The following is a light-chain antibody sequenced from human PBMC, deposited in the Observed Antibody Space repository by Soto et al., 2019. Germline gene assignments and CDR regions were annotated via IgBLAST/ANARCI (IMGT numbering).Light chain of an antibody. Sequence: NVRMRVPSRLTVAIGGRPTLSYGASQSVSSNLAWYQQKPGQAPRLLIYGASTRATGIPARFSGSASGTEFTLTTCGLQLEDCPIYYCHLHNNWPLTFAGGTKVDI. J-gene: IGKJ4*01. CDR1: QSVSSN. CDR3: HLHNNWPLT. V-gene: IGKV3-15*01. CDR2: GAS.